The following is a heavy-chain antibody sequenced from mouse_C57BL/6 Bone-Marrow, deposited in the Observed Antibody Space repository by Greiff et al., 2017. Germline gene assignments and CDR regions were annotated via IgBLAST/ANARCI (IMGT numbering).Heavy chain of an antibody. CDR2: IYPGSGNT. CDR3: ASYGSTWYFDV. J-gene: IGHJ1*03. D-gene: IGHD1-1*01. CDR1: GYTFTDYY. Sequence: QVQLQQSGAELVRPGASVKLSCKASGYTFTDYYINWVKQRPGQGLEWIARIYPGSGNTYYNEKFKGKATLTAEKSSSTAYMQLSSLTSEDSAVYFCASYGSTWYFDVWGTGTTVTVSS. V-gene: IGHV1-76*01.